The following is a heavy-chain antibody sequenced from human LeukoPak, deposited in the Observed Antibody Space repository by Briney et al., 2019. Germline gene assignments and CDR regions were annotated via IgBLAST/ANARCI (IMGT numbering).Heavy chain of an antibody. CDR2: ISSSSSYT. V-gene: IGHV3-21*05. J-gene: IGHJ4*02. Sequence: GGSLRLSCAASGFTFSSYTMNWVRQAPGKGLEWVSYISSSSSYTNYADSVKGRFTISRDNAKNSLYLQMNSLRAEDTAVYYCSRDFYGSGSSIINYWGQGTLVTVSS. CDR1: GFTFSSYT. D-gene: IGHD3-10*01. CDR3: SRDFYGSGSSIINY.